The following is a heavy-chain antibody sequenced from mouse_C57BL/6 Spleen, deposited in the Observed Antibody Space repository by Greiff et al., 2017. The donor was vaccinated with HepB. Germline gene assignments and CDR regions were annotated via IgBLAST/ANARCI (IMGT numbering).Heavy chain of an antibody. CDR1: GYSITSGYY. J-gene: IGHJ2*01. CDR3: AREGPEVTLDY. D-gene: IGHD2-1*01. Sequence: DVQLQESGPGLVKPSQSLSLTCSVTGYSITSGYYWNWIRQFPGNKLEWMGYISYDGNNNYKPSLKNRISITRDTSKNQFFLKLNSVTTEDTATYYCAREGPEVTLDYWGQGTTLTVSS. CDR2: ISYDGNN. V-gene: IGHV3-6*01.